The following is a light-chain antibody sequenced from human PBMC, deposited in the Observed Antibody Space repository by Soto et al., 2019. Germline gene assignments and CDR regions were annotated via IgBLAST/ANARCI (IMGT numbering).Light chain of an antibody. CDR1: SSDVGGYKY. V-gene: IGLV2-8*01. CDR3: CSYTRRSTLV. J-gene: IGLJ1*01. CDR2: EXX. Sequence: QSVLTQPPSASGSPGQSVTISCTGTSSDVGGYKYVSWYQQHPGKAPKLILYEXXKXPSGVPDRFSGSKSGNTASLTVSGLQAEDEAAYYCCSYTRRSTLVLGTGTKGSLL.